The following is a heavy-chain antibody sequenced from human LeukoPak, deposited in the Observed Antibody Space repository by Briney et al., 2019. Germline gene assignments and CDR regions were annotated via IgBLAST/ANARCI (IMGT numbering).Heavy chain of an antibody. CDR2: IYSGGST. CDR3: ARSYAHDY. Sequence: GGSLRLSCAASGFTVSSNYMTWVRQAPGKGLEWVSLIYSGGSTSYADSVRGRFTISRDNSKNTLYLQMNSLRAEDTAVYYCARSYAHDYWGQGTLVTVSS. J-gene: IGHJ4*02. CDR1: GFTVSSNY. V-gene: IGHV3-66*01. D-gene: IGHD2-2*01.